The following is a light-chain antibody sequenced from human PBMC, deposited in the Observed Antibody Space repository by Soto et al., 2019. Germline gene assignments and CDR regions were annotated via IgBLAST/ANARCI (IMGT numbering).Light chain of an antibody. CDR3: QQYNNWPPWT. V-gene: IGKV3-15*01. CDR1: QGVSSY. CDR2: GAS. J-gene: IGKJ1*01. Sequence: EIVFTQSPATLSLSPGERATLSCRASQGVSSYLAWYRQKPGQAHRLLIYGASTRASGIPARFSGSGSGTEFTLTISSLQSEDFAVYYCQQYNNWPPWTFGQGTKVDNK.